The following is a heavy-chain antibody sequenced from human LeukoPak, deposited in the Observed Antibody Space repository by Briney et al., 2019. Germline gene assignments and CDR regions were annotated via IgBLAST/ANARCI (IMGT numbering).Heavy chain of an antibody. J-gene: IGHJ4*02. D-gene: IGHD3-22*01. CDR3: ARGPTYYDSSGYRLEY. V-gene: IGHV1-2*02. CDR1: GYALSGYY. CDR2: INPSNGGT. Sequence: GASVKVSCKASGYALSGYYMHWVSQAPGQGLEWMGWINPSNGGTNYAQNFQGRVTMTRDTSISTAYMELSSLTSDDTAVYYCARGPTYYDSSGYRLEYWGQGTLVAVSS.